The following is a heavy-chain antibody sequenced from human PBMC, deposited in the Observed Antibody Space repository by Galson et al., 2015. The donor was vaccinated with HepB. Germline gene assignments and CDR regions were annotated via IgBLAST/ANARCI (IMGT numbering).Heavy chain of an antibody. J-gene: IGHJ4*02. CDR2: VGTAGDT. D-gene: IGHD2-15*01. CDR3: SRAWRYCSGGTGYSSSPDY. CDR1: GFTFSNYD. Sequence: SLRLSCAASGFTFSNYDMHWVRQARGQGLEWVSVVGTAGDTYYAGSVKGRFTISREKAKNSVYLQMNSLSADDTAVYYCSRAWRYCSGGTGYSSSPDYGGEGTQVTVS. V-gene: IGHV3-13*01.